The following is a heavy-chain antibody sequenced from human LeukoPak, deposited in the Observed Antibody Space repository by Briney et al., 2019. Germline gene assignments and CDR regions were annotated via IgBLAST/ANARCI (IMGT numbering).Heavy chain of an antibody. Sequence: GASVKVSCKASSYIFTTYGISWVRQAPGQGLEWMGWINTYNGNTNYAQKLQGRVTMTTDTSTSTAYMDLRSLRSDDTAVYYCARQAGGYSSGWYQIHFDYWGQGTLVTVSS. CDR2: INTYNGNT. V-gene: IGHV1-18*04. J-gene: IGHJ4*02. CDR3: ARQAGGYSSGWYQIHFDY. CDR1: SYIFTTYG. D-gene: IGHD6-19*01.